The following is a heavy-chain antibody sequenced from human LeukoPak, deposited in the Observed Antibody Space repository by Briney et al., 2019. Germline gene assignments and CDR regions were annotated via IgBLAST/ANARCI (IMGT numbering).Heavy chain of an antibody. Sequence: GGSLRLSCAASGFTFSSYAMTWVRQAPGKGLEWVLGISGSGGSTHYADSVKGRFIISRDNSKNTLYLQMNSLRAEDTALHYCAKVQKDLWTGYYSYFDYWGQGTLVTVSS. CDR3: AKVQKDLWTGYYSYFDY. CDR1: GFTFSSYA. D-gene: IGHD3/OR15-3a*01. V-gene: IGHV3-23*01. CDR2: ISGSGGST. J-gene: IGHJ4*02.